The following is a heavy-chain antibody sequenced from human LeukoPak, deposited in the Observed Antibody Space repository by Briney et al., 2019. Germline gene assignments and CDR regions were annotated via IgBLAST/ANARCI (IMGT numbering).Heavy chain of an antibody. V-gene: IGHV5-51*01. Sequence: GESLKISCKGSGYSFTSYWIGWVRQMPGKGLEWMGIIYPGDSDTRYSPSFQGQVTISADKSISTAYLQWSSLKVSDTAMYYCARAVMVRGVIRPFDYWGQGTLVTVSS. D-gene: IGHD3-10*01. CDR3: ARAVMVRGVIRPFDY. J-gene: IGHJ4*02. CDR1: GYSFTSYW. CDR2: IYPGDSDT.